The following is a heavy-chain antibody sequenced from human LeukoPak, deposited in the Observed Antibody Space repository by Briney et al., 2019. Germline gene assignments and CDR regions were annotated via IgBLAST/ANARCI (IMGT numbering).Heavy chain of an antibody. D-gene: IGHD2-21*02. CDR3: AREEGCGDCYSRGWDAFDI. Sequence: GGSLRLSCAASGFTYSRHGMSWVRQAPGKGLEWVAVISYDGSNKYYADSVKGRFTISRDNSKNTLYLQMNSLRAEDTAVYYCAREEGCGDCYSRGWDAFDIWGQGTMVTVSS. J-gene: IGHJ3*02. CDR1: GFTYSRHG. V-gene: IGHV3-30*03. CDR2: ISYDGSNK.